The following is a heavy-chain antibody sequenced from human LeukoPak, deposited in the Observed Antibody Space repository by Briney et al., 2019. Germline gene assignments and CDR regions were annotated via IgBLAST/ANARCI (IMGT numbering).Heavy chain of an antibody. CDR1: GFTVSSNY. V-gene: IGHV3-66*02. CDR2: IYSGGST. J-gene: IGHJ4*02. Sequence: GGSLRLSCAASGFTVSSNYMSWVRQAPGEGLEWVSVIYSGGSTYYADSVKGRFTISRDNSKNTLYLQMNSLRAEDTAVYYCARRYCSSTSCHDYWGQGTLVTVSS. CDR3: ARRYCSSTSCHDY. D-gene: IGHD2-2*01.